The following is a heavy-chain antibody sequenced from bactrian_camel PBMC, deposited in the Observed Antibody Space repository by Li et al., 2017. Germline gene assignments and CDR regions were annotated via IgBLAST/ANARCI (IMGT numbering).Heavy chain of an antibody. Sequence: VQLVESGGGSVQAGGSLRLSCVASGPTDSTYCMGWFRQAPGRLREGVASIDDSDSTTAYADSVKGRFTISQDNDKNTLYLQMNSLKPEDTAMYYCAAGLGNCWRWKERTFGSWGQGTQVTVS. V-gene: IGHV3-3*01. J-gene: IGHJ6*01. D-gene: IGHD1*01. CDR1: GPTDSTYC. CDR2: IDDSDSTT. CDR3: AAGLGNCWRWKERTFGS.